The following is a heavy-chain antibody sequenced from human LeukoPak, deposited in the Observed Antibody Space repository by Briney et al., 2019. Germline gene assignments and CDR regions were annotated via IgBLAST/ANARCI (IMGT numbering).Heavy chain of an antibody. CDR1: GYTFTSYG. D-gene: IGHD4-23*01. V-gene: IGHV1-18*01. CDR3: ARHYGGLDDY. J-gene: IGHJ4*02. Sequence: ASVKVSCKASGYTFTSYGIGWVRQAPGQGLEWMGWISGYDANTRYAQKFQGRVTMTTDTSTSTAYMELRSLRSDDTAVYYCARHYGGLDDYWGQGTLVTVSS. CDR2: ISGYDANT.